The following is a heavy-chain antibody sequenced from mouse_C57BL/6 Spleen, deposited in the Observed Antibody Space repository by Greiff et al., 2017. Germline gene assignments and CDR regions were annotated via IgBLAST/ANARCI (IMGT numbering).Heavy chain of an antibody. J-gene: IGHJ1*03. V-gene: IGHV1-82*01. Sequence: VQLQQSGPELVKPGASVKISCKASGYAFSSSWMNWVKQRPGKGLEWIGRIYPGDGDTNYNGKFKGKATLTADKSSSTAYMQLSSLTSEDSAVYFCARGYYSNSWYFDVWGTGTTVTVSS. CDR1: GYAFSSSW. CDR2: IYPGDGDT. D-gene: IGHD2-5*01. CDR3: ARGYYSNSWYFDV.